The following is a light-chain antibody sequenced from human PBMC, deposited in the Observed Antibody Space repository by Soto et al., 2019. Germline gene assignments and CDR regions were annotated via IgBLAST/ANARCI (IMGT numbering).Light chain of an antibody. CDR3: QHYNNWPPWT. CDR2: RAS. V-gene: IGKV3-15*01. Sequence: DIVMTQSLATLSVSPGERATLSCRASQSISSNLAWYQQKPGQAPRLLIYRASTRATGIPARFSGSGSGTDFTLTISSLQSEDFAIYYCQHYNNWPPWTFGQGTKVEIK. J-gene: IGKJ1*01. CDR1: QSISSN.